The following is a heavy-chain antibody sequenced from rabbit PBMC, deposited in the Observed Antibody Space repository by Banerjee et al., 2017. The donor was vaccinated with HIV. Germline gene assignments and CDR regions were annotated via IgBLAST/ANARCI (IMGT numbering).Heavy chain of an antibody. J-gene: IGHJ4*01. CDR2: IVAGNGIT. Sequence: EESGGGLVQPEGSLTLTCTASGFSFNTGYWIYWVRQAPGKGLEWIACIVAGNGITNYASRAKGRFTITRSTSLNTVTLQMTSLTAADTATYFCAREFNGGGVHYGEVKLWGPGTLVTVS. V-gene: IGHV1S45*01. CDR1: GFSFNTGYW. D-gene: IGHD2-1*01. CDR3: AREFNGGGVHYGEVKL.